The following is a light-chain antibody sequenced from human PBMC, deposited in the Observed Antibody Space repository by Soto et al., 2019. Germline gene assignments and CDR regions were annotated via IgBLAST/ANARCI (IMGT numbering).Light chain of an antibody. Sequence: EIVLTQSPATLSLSPGERATLSCRASQSVSSNLAWYQHKPGQAPRLLIYDASNRATGIPARFSGSGSGTDFTLTISSLEPEDFAVYYCQQRREWPPGATFGGGTKVEI. V-gene: IGKV3-11*01. CDR1: QSVSSN. CDR2: DAS. J-gene: IGKJ4*01. CDR3: QQRREWPPGAT.